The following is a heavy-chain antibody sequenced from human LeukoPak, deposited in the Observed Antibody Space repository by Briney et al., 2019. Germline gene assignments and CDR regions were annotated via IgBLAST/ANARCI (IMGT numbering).Heavy chain of an antibody. CDR2: ISAYNGNT. CDR1: GYTFTSCG. J-gene: IGHJ4*02. V-gene: IGHV1-18*01. Sequence: ASVKVSCKASGYTFTSCGISWVRQAPGQGLEWMGWISAYNGNTNYAQKLQGRVTMTADTSTSTAYMELRSLRSDDTAVYYCAREGSGWYGHYFDYWGQGTLVTVSS. CDR3: AREGSGWYGHYFDY. D-gene: IGHD6-19*01.